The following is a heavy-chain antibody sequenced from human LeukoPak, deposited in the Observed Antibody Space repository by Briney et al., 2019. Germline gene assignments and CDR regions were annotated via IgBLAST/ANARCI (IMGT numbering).Heavy chain of an antibody. CDR3: ARAHLRYFDWLLS. Sequence: ASVKVSCKASGYTFTGYYMHWVRQAPGQGLEWMGRINPNSGGTNYAQEFQGRVTMTRDTSISTAYMELSRLRSDDTAVYYCARAHLRYFDWLLSWGQGTLVTVSS. V-gene: IGHV1-2*06. D-gene: IGHD3-9*01. CDR1: GYTFTGYY. CDR2: INPNSGGT. J-gene: IGHJ5*02.